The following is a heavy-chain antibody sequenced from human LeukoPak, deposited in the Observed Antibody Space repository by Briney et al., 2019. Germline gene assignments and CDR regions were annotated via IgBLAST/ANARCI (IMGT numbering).Heavy chain of an antibody. CDR1: GFTFSSYA. D-gene: IGHD1-20*01. Sequence: GRSLRLSCAASGFTFSSYAMHWVRQAPGKGLEWVAVISYDGSNKYYADSVKGRFTISRDNSKNTLYLQMNSLRAEDTAVYYCARDITGSYFDYWGREPWSPSPQ. J-gene: IGHJ4*02. V-gene: IGHV3-30-3*01. CDR2: ISYDGSNK. CDR3: ARDITGSYFDY.